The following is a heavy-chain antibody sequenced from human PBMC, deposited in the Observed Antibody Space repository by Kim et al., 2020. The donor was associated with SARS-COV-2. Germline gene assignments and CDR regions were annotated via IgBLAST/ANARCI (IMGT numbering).Heavy chain of an antibody. J-gene: IGHJ5*02. Sequence: SETLSLTCTVSGGSISSSSYYWGWIRQPPGKGLEWIGSIYYSGSTYYNPSLKSRVTISVDTSKNQFSLKLSSVTAADTAVYYCARQYYYGSGCYFGPFWFDAWGQGTLVTVSS. D-gene: IGHD3-10*01. V-gene: IGHV4-39*01. CDR2: IYYSGST. CDR1: GGSISSSSYY. CDR3: ARQYYYGSGCYFGPFWFDA.